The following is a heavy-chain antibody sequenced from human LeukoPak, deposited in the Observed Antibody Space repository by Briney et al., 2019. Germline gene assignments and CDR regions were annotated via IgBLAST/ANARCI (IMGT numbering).Heavy chain of an antibody. D-gene: IGHD5-18*01. CDR3: ARETVDTAMVYQYYYYGMDV. J-gene: IGHJ6*02. CDR1: GYTFTSYY. CDR2: INPSGGST. V-gene: IGHV1-46*01. Sequence: GASVKVSCKASGYTFTSYYMHWVRQAPGQGLEWMGIINPSGGSTSYAQKFQGRVTMTRDTSTSTVYMELSSLRSEDTAVYYCARETVDTAMVYQYYYYGMDVWGQGTTVTVSS.